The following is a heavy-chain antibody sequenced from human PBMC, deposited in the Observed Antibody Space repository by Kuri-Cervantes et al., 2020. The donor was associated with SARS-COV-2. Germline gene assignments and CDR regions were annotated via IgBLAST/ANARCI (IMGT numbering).Heavy chain of an antibody. D-gene: IGHD2-15*01. CDR3: AGKRGTDIVEVVNSYFDY. CDR2: INHSGGT. J-gene: IGHJ4*02. V-gene: IGHV4-34*01. Sequence: SETLSLTCAVYGGSFSGYYWSWIRQPPGKGLEWIGEINHSGGTNYNPSLKSRVTISVDTSKNQFSLKLSSVTAADTAVYYCAGKRGTDIVEVVNSYFDYWGQGTLVTVSS. CDR1: GGSFSGYY.